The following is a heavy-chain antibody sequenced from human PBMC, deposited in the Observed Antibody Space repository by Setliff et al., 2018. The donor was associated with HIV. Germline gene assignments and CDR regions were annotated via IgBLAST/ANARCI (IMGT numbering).Heavy chain of an antibody. Sequence: PLETLSLTCTVSGGSISRYYWSWIRQSAGKGLEWIGHIYTSGSTKYNPSLKSRVTVSVDTSKNQLSLNLTSVTAADTAVYYCARCFYGSGSYSYYFDYWGQGTLVTVSS. D-gene: IGHD3-10*01. CDR1: GGSISRYY. V-gene: IGHV4-4*07. J-gene: IGHJ4*02. CDR2: IYTSGST. CDR3: ARCFYGSGSYSYYFDY.